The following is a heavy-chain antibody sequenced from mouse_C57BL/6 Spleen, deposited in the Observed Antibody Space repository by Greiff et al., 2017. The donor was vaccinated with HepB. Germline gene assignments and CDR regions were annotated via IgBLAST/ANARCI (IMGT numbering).Heavy chain of an antibody. V-gene: IGHV1-64*01. CDR3: ARSVITWVPWCFGG. J-gene: IGHJ1*03. CDR1: GYTFTSYW. Sequence: VQLQQPGAELVKPGASVKLSCKASGYTFTSYWMHWVKQRPGQGLEWIGMIHPNSGSTNYNEKFKSKATLTVDKSSSTAYMQLSSLTSEDSAVYYCARSVITWVPWCFGGWGKGTTVTVSS. D-gene: IGHD1-1*01. CDR2: IHPNSGST.